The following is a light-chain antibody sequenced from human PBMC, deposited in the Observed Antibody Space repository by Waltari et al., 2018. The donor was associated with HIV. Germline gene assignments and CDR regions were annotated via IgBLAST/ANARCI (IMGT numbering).Light chain of an antibody. Sequence: DIVMTQSPLSLPVTLGQPASISCRSSQSLVYRDGNTYLNWFQQRPGQSPRRLIYKVSNRDAGVPDRLGGRGSGTDVTLTISRVEAEDVGVYYCMQGTHWPWTFGQGTKVEIK. CDR3: MQGTHWPWT. J-gene: IGKJ1*01. V-gene: IGKV2-30*01. CDR2: KVS. CDR1: QSLVYRDGNTY.